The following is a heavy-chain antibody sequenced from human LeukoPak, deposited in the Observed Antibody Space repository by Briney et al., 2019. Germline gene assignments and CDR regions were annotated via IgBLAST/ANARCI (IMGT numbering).Heavy chain of an antibody. V-gene: IGHV1-69*05. CDR2: IIPIFGTA. D-gene: IGHD2-8*01. J-gene: IGHJ5*02. Sequence: SVKVSCEASGGTFSSYAISLVRQAPGQGLEWMGRIIPIFGTANYAQKFQGRVTITTDESTSTAYMELSSLRSEDTAVYYCASTVLIPWGQGTLVTVSS. CDR1: GGTFSSYA. CDR3: ASTVLIP.